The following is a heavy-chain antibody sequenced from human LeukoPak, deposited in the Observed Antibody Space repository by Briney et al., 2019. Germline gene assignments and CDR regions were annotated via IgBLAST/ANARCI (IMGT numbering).Heavy chain of an antibody. D-gene: IGHD3-22*01. J-gene: IGHJ4*02. CDR1: GGSFSGYY. CDR2: ISGSGGST. V-gene: IGHV3-23*01. Sequence: ETLSLTCAVYGGSFSGYYWSWVRQAPGKGLEWVSAISGSGGSTYYADSVKGRFTISRDNSKNTLYLQMNSLRAEDTAVYYCAKAHTYYYDSSGHWGQGTLVTVSS. CDR3: AKAHTYYYDSSGH.